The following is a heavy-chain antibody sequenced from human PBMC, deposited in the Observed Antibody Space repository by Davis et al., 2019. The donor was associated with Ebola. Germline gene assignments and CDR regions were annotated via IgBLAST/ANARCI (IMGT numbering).Heavy chain of an antibody. Sequence: GESLKISCAASGFTFSSYAMSWVRQAPGKGLEWVSAISGSGGSTYYADSVKGRFTISRDNSMNTLYLQMNSLRAEDTAVYYCAKDQKMATSRAPDAFDIWGQGTMVTVSS. V-gene: IGHV3-23*01. D-gene: IGHD5-24*01. CDR3: AKDQKMATSRAPDAFDI. CDR2: ISGSGGST. CDR1: GFTFSSYA. J-gene: IGHJ3*02.